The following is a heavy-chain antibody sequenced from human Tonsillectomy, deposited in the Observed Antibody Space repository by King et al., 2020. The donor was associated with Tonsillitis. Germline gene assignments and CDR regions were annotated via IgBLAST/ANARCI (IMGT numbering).Heavy chain of an antibody. CDR2: IYWNGDK. Sequence: TLKESGPTLVKPPQTLTLTCTFSGFSLSTSGVGVGWIRQAPGKAPEWLALIYWNGDKDYRPSLKNRLTVTKDTSKNQVVLKMTNMDPVDTATYYCTRXXYGSGXLWRXFDYXXXGXLVTXSS. V-gene: IGHV2-5*01. CDR3: TRXXYGSGXLWRXFDY. D-gene: IGHD3-10*01. CDR1: GFSLSTSGVG. J-gene: IGHJ4*02.